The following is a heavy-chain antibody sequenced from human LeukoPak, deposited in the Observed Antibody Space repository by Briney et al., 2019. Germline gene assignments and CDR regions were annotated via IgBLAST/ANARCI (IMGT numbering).Heavy chain of an antibody. CDR2: IWYGGSNK. D-gene: IGHD2-2*01. J-gene: IGHJ4*02. CDR1: GFTFSSYG. V-gene: IGHV3-33*08. Sequence: GGSLRLSCAASGFTFSSYGMHWVRQAPGKGLEWVSVIWYGGSNKYYADSVKGRFTISRDNSKNTLYLQMNSLRAEDTAVYYCARSLGYCSSTSCPPGYYLGQGTLVTVSS. CDR3: ARSLGYCSSTSCPPGYY.